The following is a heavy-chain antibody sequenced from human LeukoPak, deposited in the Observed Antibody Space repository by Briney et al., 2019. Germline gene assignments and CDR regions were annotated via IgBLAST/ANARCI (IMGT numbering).Heavy chain of an antibody. CDR3: ARDRYGGNSGEFDY. Sequence: PSETPSLTCTVSGGSITSYYWSWIRQSPGKGLEWIGYIYYSGATNYNPSVKSRVTISVDTSKNQFSLKVRSVTAADTAVYYCARDRYGGNSGEFDYWGLGTLVTVSS. D-gene: IGHD4-23*01. V-gene: IGHV4-59*01. J-gene: IGHJ4*02. CDR1: GGSITSYY. CDR2: IYYSGAT.